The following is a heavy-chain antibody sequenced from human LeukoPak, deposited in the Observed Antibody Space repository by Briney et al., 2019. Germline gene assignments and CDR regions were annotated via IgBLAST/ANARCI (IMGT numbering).Heavy chain of an antibody. D-gene: IGHD3-3*01. J-gene: IGHJ4*02. V-gene: IGHV4-34*01. Sequence: PSETLSLTCAVYGGSFSGYYWSWIRQPPGKGLEWIGEINHSGSTNYNPSLKSRVTISVDTSKNQFSLKLSSVTAADTAVYYCAILDLWSGYPDYWGQGTLVTVSS. CDR2: INHSGST. CDR1: GGSFSGYY. CDR3: AILDLWSGYPDY.